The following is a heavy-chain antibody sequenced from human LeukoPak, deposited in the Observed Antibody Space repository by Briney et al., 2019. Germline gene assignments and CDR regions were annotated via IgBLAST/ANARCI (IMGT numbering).Heavy chain of an antibody. D-gene: IGHD2-2*01. CDR1: GFAFSGYS. CDR3: ATQGRSTKLGI. CDR2: ISSSSYI. V-gene: IGHV3-69-1*02. J-gene: IGHJ3*02. Sequence: GGSLRLSCAASGFAFSGYSMNWVRQAPGKGLEWVSSISSSSYIYYADSVKGRFTISRNNAKNSLYLQMNSLRAEDTAVYYCATQGRSTKLGIWGQGTMVTVSS.